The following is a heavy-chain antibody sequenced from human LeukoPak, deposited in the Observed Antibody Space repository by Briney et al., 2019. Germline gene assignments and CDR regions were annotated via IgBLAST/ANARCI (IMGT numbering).Heavy chain of an antibody. CDR2: ISPSGGST. CDR1: GYTFTSNY. J-gene: IGHJ6*03. Sequence: ASVKVSCKAFGYTFTSNYMHWVRQAPGQGPEWMGVISPSGGSTTYAQKFQGRVTLTRDMSTSTDYLELSSLRSEDTAVYYCARGGYSYGTDYYYMDVWGKGTTVTISS. V-gene: IGHV1-46*01. CDR3: ARGGYSYGTDYYYMDV. D-gene: IGHD5-18*01.